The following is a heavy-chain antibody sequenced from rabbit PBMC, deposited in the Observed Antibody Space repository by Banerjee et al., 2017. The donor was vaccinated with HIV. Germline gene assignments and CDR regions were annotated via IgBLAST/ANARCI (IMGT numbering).Heavy chain of an antibody. V-gene: IGHV1S45*01. Sequence: QEQLEESGGDPVKPGASLTLTCAASGFTLSSYWMCWVRQAPGKGLEWIACINTISGDTVYASWAKGRFTISKTSSTTVTLQMTSLTAADTATYFCARDLAGVIGWNFNLWGQGTLVTVS. J-gene: IGHJ4*01. D-gene: IGHD4-1*01. CDR2: INTISGDT. CDR1: GFTLSSYW. CDR3: ARDLAGVIGWNFNL.